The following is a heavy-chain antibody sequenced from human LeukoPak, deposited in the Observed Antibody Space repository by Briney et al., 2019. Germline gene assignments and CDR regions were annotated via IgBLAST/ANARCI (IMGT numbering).Heavy chain of an antibody. V-gene: IGHV3-23*01. D-gene: IGHD6-19*01. CDR2: ISGSGGST. Sequence: GGSLRLSCAASGFTFSGYAMSWVRQAPGKGLEWVSAISGSGGSTYYADSVKGRFTISRDNSKNTLYLQMNSLRAEDTAVYYCAKFCGYSSGFLNWGQGTLVTVSS. CDR3: AKFCGYSSGFLN. J-gene: IGHJ4*02. CDR1: GFTFSGYA.